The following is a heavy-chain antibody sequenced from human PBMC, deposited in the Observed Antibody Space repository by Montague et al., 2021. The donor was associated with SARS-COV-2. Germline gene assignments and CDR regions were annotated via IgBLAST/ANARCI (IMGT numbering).Heavy chain of an antibody. V-gene: IGHV3-23*01. CDR2: IGGSGVDT. CDR1: GVSFSNYV. Sequence: PLRLSCAASGVSFSNYVMNWVRQAPGKGLEWVSSIGGSGVDTYYADSVKGRFAISRDNSKNTLYLQMDSLRAEDTALYHCAKSGYCNTKCAALDVWGQGTTVTVSS. CDR3: AKSGYCNTKCAALDV. D-gene: IGHD2-15*01. J-gene: IGHJ6*02.